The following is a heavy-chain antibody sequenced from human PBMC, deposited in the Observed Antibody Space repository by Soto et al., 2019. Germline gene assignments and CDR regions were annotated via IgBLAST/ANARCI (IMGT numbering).Heavy chain of an antibody. J-gene: IGHJ6*02. D-gene: IGHD3-10*01. CDR1: GFSFGTYV. Sequence: GGSLRLSCAASGFSFGTYVMNCVRQAPGKGLEWVSGISGSGGRVYSADSVKGRFTISRDNSRNTLYLQMNSLRAEDTAIYYCAMTRLYDTGTNDYNPDALDIWGQATQVTVSS. CDR3: AMTRLYDTGTNDYNPDALDI. CDR2: ISGSGGRV. V-gene: IGHV3-23*01.